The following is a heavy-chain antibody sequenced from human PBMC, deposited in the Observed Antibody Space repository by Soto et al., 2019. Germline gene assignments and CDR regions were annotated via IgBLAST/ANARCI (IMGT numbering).Heavy chain of an antibody. CDR1: GASMSTFY. V-gene: IGHV4-59*01. D-gene: IGHD4-4*01. Sequence: SETLSLTCTASGASMSTFYWNWFRQAPGQGLEWIGYIYASGSTNYNPSLKSRVAISVDTSKTRFSLNLTSVTAADTAVYYCARGADNSKVGYWGQGTLVTVSS. CDR3: ARGADNSKVGY. J-gene: IGHJ4*02. CDR2: IYASGST.